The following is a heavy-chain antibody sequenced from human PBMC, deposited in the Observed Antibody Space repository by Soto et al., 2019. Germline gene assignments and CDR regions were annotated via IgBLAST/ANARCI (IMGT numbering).Heavy chain of an antibody. Sequence: SETLSLTCAVYGGSFSGYYWTLIRQPPGKGLEWLGEINHSGNTNYNPSLKSRVTISIDTSKNQFSLKLSSVTAADTAVYYCARGRRWLLYQDNWLDPWGQVTMVNVXS. CDR3: ARGRRWLLYQDNWLDP. J-gene: IGHJ5*02. CDR2: INHSGNT. CDR1: GGSFSGYY. D-gene: IGHD3-3*01. V-gene: IGHV4-34*01.